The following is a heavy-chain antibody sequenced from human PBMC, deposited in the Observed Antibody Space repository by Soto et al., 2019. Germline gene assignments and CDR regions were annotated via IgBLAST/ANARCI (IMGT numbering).Heavy chain of an antibody. CDR3: ALDPFPPGGF. CDR2: VYASGET. J-gene: IGHJ4*02. V-gene: IGHV3-66*01. Sequence: EVQLVESGGGLVQPGESLRLSCAASGFSVTNTYMSWVRQAPGKGLEWVSVVYASGETYYADSVKGRFTVSRDSSKNTLYLQIYRLRVGDTAIYYCALDPFPPGGFWGQGTLVTVSS. D-gene: IGHD3-16*01. CDR1: GFSVTNTY.